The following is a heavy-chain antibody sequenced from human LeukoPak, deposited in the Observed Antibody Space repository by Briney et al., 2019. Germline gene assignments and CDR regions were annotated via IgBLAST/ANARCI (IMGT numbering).Heavy chain of an antibody. V-gene: IGHV1-69*04. J-gene: IGHJ4*02. CDR2: IIPILGIA. D-gene: IGHD2-15*01. CDR3: ASQAVVAATDDY. CDR1: GGTFSSYA. Sequence: ASVKVSCKASGGTFSSYAISWVRQAPGQGLEWMGRIIPILGIANYAQKFQGRVTITADKSTSTAYMELSSLRSEDTAVYYRASQAVVAATDDYWGQGTLVTVSS.